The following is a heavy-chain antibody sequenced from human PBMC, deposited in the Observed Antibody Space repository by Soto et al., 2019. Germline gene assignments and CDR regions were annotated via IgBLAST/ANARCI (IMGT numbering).Heavy chain of an antibody. CDR2: INAGNGNT. CDR3: ARGGWHIVVVTAIYYGMDV. D-gene: IGHD2-21*02. Sequence: ASVKVSCKASGYTFTSYAMHWVRQAPGQRLEWMGWINAGNGNTKYSQKFQGRVTITRDTSASTAYMELSSLRSEDTAVYYCARGGWHIVVVTAIYYGMDVWGQGTTVTVSS. CDR1: GYTFTSYA. J-gene: IGHJ6*02. V-gene: IGHV1-3*01.